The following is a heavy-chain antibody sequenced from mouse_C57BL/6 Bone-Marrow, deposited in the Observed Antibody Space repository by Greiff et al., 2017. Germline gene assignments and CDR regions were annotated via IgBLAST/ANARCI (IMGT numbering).Heavy chain of an antibody. CDR2: ISDGGSYT. V-gene: IGHV5-4*03. CDR1: GFTFSSYA. J-gene: IGHJ3*01. D-gene: IGHD2-4*01. Sequence: DVKLQESGGGLVKPGGSLKLSCAASGFTFSSYAMSWVRQTPEKRLEWVATISDGGSYTYYPDNVKGRFTISRDNAKNNLYLQMSHLKSEDTAMYYCARGGDYDGAWFAYWGQGTLVTVSA. CDR3: ARGGDYDGAWFAY.